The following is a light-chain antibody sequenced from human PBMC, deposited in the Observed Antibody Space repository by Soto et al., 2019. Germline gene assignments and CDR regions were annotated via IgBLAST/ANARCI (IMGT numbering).Light chain of an antibody. CDR2: GAS. CDR3: QQYGSSPYT. V-gene: IGKV3-20*01. CDR1: QSVSSSY. Sequence: EIVLTQSPGTLSLSPGERATLSCRASQSVSSSYLAWYLQKPGQAPRLLIYGASSRATGIPDRFSGSGSGTDFTRTICRLAPEDFAVYYCQQYGSSPYTFGQGTKLEIK. J-gene: IGKJ2*01.